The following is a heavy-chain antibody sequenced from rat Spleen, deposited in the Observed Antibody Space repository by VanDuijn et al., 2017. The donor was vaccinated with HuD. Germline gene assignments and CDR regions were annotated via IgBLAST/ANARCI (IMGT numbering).Heavy chain of an antibody. D-gene: IGHD3-4*01. Sequence: QVQLKESGPGLVQPSQTLSLTCTVSGFSLTSYNVHWVRQPTGKGLEWMGVIWTGGSTDYNSALKSRLSISRDTSKSQVFLKMSSLQTEDTATYYCARDEAGPNPENVMDAWGQGASVTVSS. CDR3: ARDEAGPNPENVMDA. V-gene: IGHV2-30*01. CDR2: IWTGGST. CDR1: GFSLTSYN. J-gene: IGHJ4*01.